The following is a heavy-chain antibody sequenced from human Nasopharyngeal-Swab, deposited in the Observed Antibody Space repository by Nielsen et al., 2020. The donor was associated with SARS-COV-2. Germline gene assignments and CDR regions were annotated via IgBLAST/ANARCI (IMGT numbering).Heavy chain of an antibody. CDR1: GYTFTSYA. CDR2: INAGNGNT. CDR3: ARENSSGWYDWYFDL. J-gene: IGHJ2*01. D-gene: IGHD6-19*01. V-gene: IGHV1-3*01. Sequence: ASVKVSCKASGYTFTSYAMHWVRQAPGQRLEWMGWINAGNGNTKYSPKFQGRVTITRDTTASTAYMELSSLRSEDTAVYYCARENSSGWYDWYFDLWGRGTLVTVSS.